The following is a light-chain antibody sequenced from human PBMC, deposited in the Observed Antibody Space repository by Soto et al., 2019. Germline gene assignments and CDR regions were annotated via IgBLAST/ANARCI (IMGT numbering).Light chain of an antibody. CDR1: SANVGSNS. CDR2: SNS. V-gene: IGLV1-47*01. J-gene: IGLJ2*01. Sequence: QSVLTQPPSASGTPGQRVTISCSGSSANVGSNSVDCYQQLPGTAPKLLIYSNSQRPSAVPERISGSKSGTSASLAISGLRSEDEADYYCGAWDDSLSGVVFGGGTKLTVL. CDR3: GAWDDSLSGVV.